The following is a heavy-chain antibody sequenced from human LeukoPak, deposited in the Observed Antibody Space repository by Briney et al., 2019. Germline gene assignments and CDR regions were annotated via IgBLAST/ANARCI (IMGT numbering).Heavy chain of an antibody. D-gene: IGHD2-15*01. CDR3: ARERRYCRGGSCPASGWFDP. V-gene: IGHV3-33*01. J-gene: IGHJ5*02. CDR1: GFTFSGYG. CDR2: IWYDGSSK. Sequence: GRSLRLSCAASGFTFSGYGIHWVRQAPGKGLEWVAVIWYDGSSKYYADSVKGRFTISRDNSKNTLYLQMNSLRVEDTAVYYCARERRYCRGGSCPASGWFDPWGQGTLVTVSS.